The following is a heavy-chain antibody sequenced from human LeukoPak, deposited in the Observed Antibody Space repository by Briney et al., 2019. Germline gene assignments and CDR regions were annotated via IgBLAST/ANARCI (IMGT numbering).Heavy chain of an antibody. CDR1: GYTFTDYC. Sequence: GASVKVSCKASGYTFTDYCIYWVRQAPGQGLEWMGWINPNSGGTNYAQKFQGRVTMTRDTSISTAYMELSRLRSDDPALYYCARGRYCSSTSYSDFDYWGQGTLVTVSS. D-gene: IGHD2-2*01. J-gene: IGHJ4*02. V-gene: IGHV1-2*02. CDR2: INPNSGGT. CDR3: ARGRYCSSTSYSDFDY.